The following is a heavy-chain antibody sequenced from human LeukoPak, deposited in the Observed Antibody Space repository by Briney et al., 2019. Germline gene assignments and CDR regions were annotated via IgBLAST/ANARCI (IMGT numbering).Heavy chain of an antibody. CDR1: GFTFSSSW. J-gene: IGHJ4*02. CDR2: IKEDGSER. CDR3: AKELVVVVAASDY. D-gene: IGHD2-15*01. Sequence: GGSLRLSCAASGFTFSSSWMSWVRQAPGKGLEWVANIKEDGSERYYVDSVKGRFTISRDNAQNTLYLQMNSLRAEDTAVYYCAKELVVVVAASDYWGQGTLVTVSS. V-gene: IGHV3-7*03.